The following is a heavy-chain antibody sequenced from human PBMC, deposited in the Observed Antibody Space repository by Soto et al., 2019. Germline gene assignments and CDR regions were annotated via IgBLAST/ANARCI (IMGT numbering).Heavy chain of an antibody. Sequence: GESLKISCKASGYSFTTDWIGWVRQVPGKGLEWLGIIYPGDSETRYSSSFQGPVTMSVDKSLSTAYLEWSTLEASDSGTYFCARLPGPADAFDMWGQGTVVTV. CDR3: ARLPGPADAFDM. V-gene: IGHV5-51*01. CDR2: IYPGDSET. J-gene: IGHJ3*02. CDR1: GYSFTTDW.